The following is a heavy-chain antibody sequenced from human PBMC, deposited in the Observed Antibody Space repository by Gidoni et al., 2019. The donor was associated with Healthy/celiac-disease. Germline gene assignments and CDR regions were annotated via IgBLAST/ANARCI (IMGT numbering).Heavy chain of an antibody. Sequence: EVQLVESGGGLVQPGRSLRLSCAASGFTCDDYAMHWVRQAPGKGLEWVSGISWNSGSIGYADSVKGRFTISRDNAKNSLYLQMNSLRAEDTALYYCAKDVLRFLEWLGNGMDVWGQGTTVTVSS. CDR3: AKDVLRFLEWLGNGMDV. J-gene: IGHJ6*02. CDR2: ISWNSGSI. CDR1: GFTCDDYA. V-gene: IGHV3-9*01. D-gene: IGHD3-3*01.